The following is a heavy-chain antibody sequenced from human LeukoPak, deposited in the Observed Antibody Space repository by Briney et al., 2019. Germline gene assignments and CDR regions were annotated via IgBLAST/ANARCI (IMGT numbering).Heavy chain of an antibody. CDR2: IYYSGST. D-gene: IGHD2-15*01. CDR1: GGSISSYY. V-gene: IGHV4-59*08. J-gene: IGHJ6*03. Sequence: SETLSLTCTVSGGSISSYYWSWIRQPPGKGLEWIGYIYYSGSTNYNPSLRSRVTISVDTSKNQFSLKLSSVTAADTAVYYCAGRYPGCSGGSCYRGDYYYYMDVWGKGTTVTVSS. CDR3: AGRYPGCSGGSCYRGDYYYYMDV.